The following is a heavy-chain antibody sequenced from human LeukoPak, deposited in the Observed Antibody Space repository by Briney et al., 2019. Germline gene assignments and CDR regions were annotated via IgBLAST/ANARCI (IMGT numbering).Heavy chain of an antibody. CDR1: GFTFSSYS. D-gene: IGHD3-22*01. J-gene: IGHJ4*02. CDR3: ARDGYYYDSSGYYFDY. V-gene: IGHV3-48*01. Sequence: GGSLRLPCAASGFTFSSYSMNWVRQAPGKGLEWVSYISSSSSTIYYADSVKGRFTISRDNAKNSLYLQMNSLRAEDTAVYYCARDGYYYDSSGYYFDYWGQGTLVTVSS. CDR2: ISSSSSTI.